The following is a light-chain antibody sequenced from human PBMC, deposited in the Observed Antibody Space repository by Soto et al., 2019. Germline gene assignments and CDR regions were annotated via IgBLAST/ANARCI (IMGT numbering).Light chain of an antibody. CDR3: QQFNNYPLT. Sequence: AVQLTQSPSSLSASAGDRVTITCRASQGVSISLAWYQQKPGKAPKLLIYDASSLESGVPSRFSGSGSGTDFTLTISSLHPEDFATYYCQQFNNYPLTFGGGTQVEIK. CDR2: DAS. V-gene: IGKV1D-13*01. J-gene: IGKJ4*01. CDR1: QGVSIS.